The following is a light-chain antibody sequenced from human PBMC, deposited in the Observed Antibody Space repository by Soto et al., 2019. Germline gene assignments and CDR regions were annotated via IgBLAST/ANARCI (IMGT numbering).Light chain of an antibody. J-gene: IGKJ5*01. CDR1: QSISTY. V-gene: IGKV3-11*01. CDR2: DAS. CDR3: QQYGNSPFT. Sequence: EIVLTQSPATLSLSPGERATLSCRASQSISTYLAWYQQKPGQAPRLLIYDASNRATGIPARFSGSGSGTDFTLTISRLEPEDFVVYYCQQYGNSPFTFGQGTRLEIK.